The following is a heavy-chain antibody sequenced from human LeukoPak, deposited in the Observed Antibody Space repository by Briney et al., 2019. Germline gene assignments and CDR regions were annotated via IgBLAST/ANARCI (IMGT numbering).Heavy chain of an antibody. D-gene: IGHD4-17*01. V-gene: IGHV3-23*01. CDR2: LTGSGGNT. Sequence: GGSLRLSCAASGFTFSSYVMSWVRQAPGQGLEWVSTLTGSGGNTYYADSVKGRFTISRDNAKNSLYLQMNSLRDEDTAVYYCANTVSFDYWGQGTLVTVSS. J-gene: IGHJ4*02. CDR1: GFTFSSYV. CDR3: ANTVSFDY.